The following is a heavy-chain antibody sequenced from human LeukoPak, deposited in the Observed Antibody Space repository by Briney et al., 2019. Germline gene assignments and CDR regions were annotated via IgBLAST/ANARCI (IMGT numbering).Heavy chain of an antibody. V-gene: IGHV3-30-3*01. D-gene: IGHD6-19*01. CDR2: ISYDGSNK. Sequence: GRSLRLSCAASGFTFSSYAMHWVRQAPGKGLEWVAVISYDGSNKYYADSVKGRFTISRDNSKNTLYLQMNSLRVEDTAVYYCASSKAVAGTAYYFEYWGQGTLVTVSS. CDR1: GFTFSSYA. J-gene: IGHJ4*02. CDR3: ASSKAVAGTAYYFEY.